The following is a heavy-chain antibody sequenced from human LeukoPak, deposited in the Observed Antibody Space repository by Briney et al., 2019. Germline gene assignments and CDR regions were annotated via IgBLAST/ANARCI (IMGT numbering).Heavy chain of an antibody. CDR3: ARSGIAAALGWFDP. D-gene: IGHD6-13*01. Sequence: GESLKISFKGSGYRFTSYWIGWVRQMPGKGVEWMGIIYPGDSDTRYSPSFQGQVTISADNSISTAYLQWSSLKASDTAMYYCARSGIAAALGWFDPRGQGTLVTVSP. J-gene: IGHJ5*02. CDR1: GYRFTSYW. V-gene: IGHV5-51*01. CDR2: IYPGDSDT.